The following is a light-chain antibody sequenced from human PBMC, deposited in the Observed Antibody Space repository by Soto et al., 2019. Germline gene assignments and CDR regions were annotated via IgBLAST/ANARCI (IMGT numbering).Light chain of an antibody. CDR3: QQYGSPPPYT. Sequence: EVVLTQSPGTLSLSPGERATLSCRASQSVSNNYLAWYQQKTGQGPRLLIFGSSHRATGIPDRFSGGGSGTEFSLIISRLEPEDFAVYYCQQYGSPPPYTFGQGTKLEIK. CDR2: GSS. V-gene: IGKV3-20*01. CDR1: QSVSNNY. J-gene: IGKJ2*01.